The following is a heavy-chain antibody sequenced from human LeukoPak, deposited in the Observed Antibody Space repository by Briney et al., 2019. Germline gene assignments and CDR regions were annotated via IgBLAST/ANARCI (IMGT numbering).Heavy chain of an antibody. CDR2: IKEDGSEK. D-gene: IGHD3-10*01. Sequence: PGGSLRLSCATSGFTFSSYWMSWVRRAPGKGLEWVAHIKEDGSEKYYVDSVKGRFTISRDNAKNSLYLHMNSLTAEDTAMYYCARDWVAGVPFDAFDIWGQGTMVSVSS. CDR3: ARDWVAGVPFDAFDI. V-gene: IGHV3-7*03. CDR1: GFTFSSYW. J-gene: IGHJ3*02.